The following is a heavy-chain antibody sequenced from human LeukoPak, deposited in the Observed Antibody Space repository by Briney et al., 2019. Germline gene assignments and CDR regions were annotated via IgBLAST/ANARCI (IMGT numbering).Heavy chain of an antibody. CDR1: GFTFSSYA. Sequence: GGSLRLSCAASGFTFSSYAVSWVRQAPGKGLEWVSAISGSGGSTYYADSVKGRFTISRDNSKNTLYLQMNSLRAEDTAVYYCAKDSGSGSYYNSLSFDYWGQGTLVTVSS. D-gene: IGHD3-10*01. CDR3: AKDSGSGSYYNSLSFDY. CDR2: ISGSGGST. V-gene: IGHV3-23*01. J-gene: IGHJ4*02.